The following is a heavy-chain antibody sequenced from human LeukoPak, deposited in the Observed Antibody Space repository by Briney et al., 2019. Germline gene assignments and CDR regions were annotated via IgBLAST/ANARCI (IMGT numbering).Heavy chain of an antibody. V-gene: IGHV3-23*01. CDR1: GFTFSSYA. D-gene: IGHD6-19*01. J-gene: IGHJ4*02. CDR3: AKTGLIWGSGWVSRILSCCDC. Sequence: PGGSLRLSCAASGFTFSSYAMSWVRQAPGKGLEWVSNISGSGSSTYYADSVKGRFTISRDNSKNTLYLQINSLTAEDTAVYYRAKTGLIWGSGWVSRILSCCDCWGRGTLVTVSS. CDR2: ISGSGSST.